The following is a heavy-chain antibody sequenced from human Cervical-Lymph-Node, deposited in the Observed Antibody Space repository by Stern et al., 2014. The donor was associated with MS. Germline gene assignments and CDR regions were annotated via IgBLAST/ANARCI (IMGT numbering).Heavy chain of an antibody. J-gene: IGHJ3*01. CDR1: GFPFSGHG. V-gene: IGHV3-33*05. CDR3: ARDGPNYDHNGRGDAFDV. Sequence: VQLVESGGGVVQPGGSLRLSCAASGFPFSGHGLHWVRQAPGKGLGWVALISYDGSNKWYAESVKGRFTISRDSSRNTMFLQMNTLRLEDAAVYYCARDGPNYDHNGRGDAFDVWGQGAMVTVS. CDR2: ISYDGSNK. D-gene: IGHD3-22*01.